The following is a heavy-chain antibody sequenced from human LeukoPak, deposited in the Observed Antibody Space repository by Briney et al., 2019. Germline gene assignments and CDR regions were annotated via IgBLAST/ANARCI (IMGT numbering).Heavy chain of an antibody. D-gene: IGHD5-12*01. V-gene: IGHV1-8*02. J-gene: IGHJ4*02. CDR3: EIYTGYDSF. CDR2: MSPDSGYT. Sequence: GASVKVSCKTSGYSFILYGISWVRQAPGQGLEWMGWMSPDSGYTGYAQTFQGRVTLTRNTSVSTAFMELSSLRSEDTAVYYCEIYTGYDSFWGQGTLVTVSS. CDR1: GYSFILYG.